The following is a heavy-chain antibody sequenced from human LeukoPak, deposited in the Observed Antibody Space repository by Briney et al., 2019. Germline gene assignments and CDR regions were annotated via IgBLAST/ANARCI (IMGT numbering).Heavy chain of an antibody. CDR3: ARENWAPYD. D-gene: IGHD3-3*01. CDR1: GFTFTKYW. CDR2: IKQDGSER. Sequence: GESLRLSCAASGFTFTKYWMTWVRQAPGKGLEWVANIKQDGSERNYVDTVKGRFIISRDNAKNLLYRQMNSLRAEDTAVYYCARENWAPYDWGQGTLVTVSS. J-gene: IGHJ4*02. V-gene: IGHV3-7*01.